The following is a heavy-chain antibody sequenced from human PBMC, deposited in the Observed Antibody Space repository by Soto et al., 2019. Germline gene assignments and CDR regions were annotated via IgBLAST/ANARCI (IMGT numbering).Heavy chain of an antibody. Sequence: PGGSLRLSCAASGFTFSSFAMSWVRQAPGKGLEWVSTIRGGGGSTYYADSVKGRFTISRDNSKNTLYLQMNSLRAEDTAVYYCAKDRVDGYGGTLVFDYWGQGTLVTVSS. CDR3: AKDRVDGYGGTLVFDY. J-gene: IGHJ4*02. CDR1: GFTFSSFA. CDR2: IRGGGGST. V-gene: IGHV3-23*01. D-gene: IGHD4-17*01.